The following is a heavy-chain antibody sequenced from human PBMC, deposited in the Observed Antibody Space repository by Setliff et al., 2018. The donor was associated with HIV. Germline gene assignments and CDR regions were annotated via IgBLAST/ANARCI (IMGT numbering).Heavy chain of an antibody. CDR3: ARDDHYYDMGSILSDWFFDL. J-gene: IGHJ2*01. CDR2: IIPIFGST. D-gene: IGHD3-22*01. Sequence: ASVKVSCKTSGYTFAGYHMHWVRQAPGQGLEWMGGIIPIFGSTTYAQKFQDRVTITADESKDTVEMELSSLTSEDTAVYYCARDDHYYDMGSILSDWFFDLWDRGTLVTVSS. V-gene: IGHV1-69*13. CDR1: GYTFAGYH.